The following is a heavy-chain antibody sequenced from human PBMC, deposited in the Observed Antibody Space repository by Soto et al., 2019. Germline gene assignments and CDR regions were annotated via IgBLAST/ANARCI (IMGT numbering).Heavy chain of an antibody. CDR3: ARSGTVYYYVSCIYYKGYGYYYGMDV. CDR2: IYPGDSDT. J-gene: IGHJ6*02. Sequence: PGESLKISCKGSGYSFTSYWIGWVRQMPGKGLEWMGIIYPGDSDTRYSPSFKGQVTISADKSTSTAYLQSSSLKASDTALYYCARSGTVYYYVSCIYYKGYGYYYGMDVWGQGTTVTVSS. D-gene: IGHD3-10*01. V-gene: IGHV5-51*01. CDR1: GYSFTSYW.